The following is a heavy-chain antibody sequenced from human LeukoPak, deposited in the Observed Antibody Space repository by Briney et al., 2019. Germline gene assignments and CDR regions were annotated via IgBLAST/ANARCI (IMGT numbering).Heavy chain of an antibody. D-gene: IGHD3-16*01. V-gene: IGHV4-59*01. CDR3: ARDRSLGIIDY. Sequence: SETLSLTCIVAGDSISSYYWSWIRQPPGKGLEWIGYIYYSGSTNYNPSLKSRVTISVDASKNHFSLKLSSVTAADTAVYYCARDRSLGIIDYWGQGTLVTVSS. CDR2: IYYSGST. J-gene: IGHJ4*02. CDR1: GDSISSYY.